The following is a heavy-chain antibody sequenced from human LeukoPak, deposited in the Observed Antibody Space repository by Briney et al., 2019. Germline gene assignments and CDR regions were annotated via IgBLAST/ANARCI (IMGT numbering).Heavy chain of an antibody. J-gene: IGHJ6*02. D-gene: IGHD2-2*01. CDR1: GGSISSYY. V-gene: IGHV4-59*12. Sequence: SETLSLTCTVSGGSISSYYWSWIQQPPGKGLEWIGYIYYSGSTNYNPSLKSRVTISVDTSKNQFSLKLSSVTAADTAVYYCAREYQLLFGMDVWGQGTTVTVSS. CDR3: AREYQLLFGMDV. CDR2: IYYSGST.